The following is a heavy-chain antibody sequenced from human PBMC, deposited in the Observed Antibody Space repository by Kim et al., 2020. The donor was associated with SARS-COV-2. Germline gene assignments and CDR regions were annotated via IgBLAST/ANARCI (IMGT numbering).Heavy chain of an antibody. CDR3: AREPQGYDSSGYWGND. J-gene: IGHJ4*02. D-gene: IGHD3-22*01. Sequence: SVQGRFTISRDNAKNSLYLQMNSLRAQDTAVYYCAREPQGYDSSGYWGNDWGQGTLVTVSS. V-gene: IGHV3-21*01.